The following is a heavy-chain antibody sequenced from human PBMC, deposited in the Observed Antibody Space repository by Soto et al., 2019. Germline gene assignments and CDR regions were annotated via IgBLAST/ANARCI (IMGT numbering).Heavy chain of an antibody. V-gene: IGHV3-33*01. D-gene: IGHD4-17*01. Sequence: QVQLVESGGAVVQPGGSVRLSCAASGVTFSSYGMPWVRWAPGRGLEWVAVIGYDGSNKNYAESVNGRFTISRDNSKNTLYLQMNGLRAEDTAVYYCDTVNGDYVFEYWGQGTLVTVSS. CDR1: GVTFSSYG. J-gene: IGHJ4*02. CDR2: IGYDGSNK. CDR3: DTVNGDYVFEY.